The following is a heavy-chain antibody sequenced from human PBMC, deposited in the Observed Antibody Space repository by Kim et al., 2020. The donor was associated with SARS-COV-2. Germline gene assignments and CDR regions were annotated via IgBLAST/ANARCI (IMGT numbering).Heavy chain of an antibody. D-gene: IGHD2-21*01. CDR2: T. J-gene: IGHJ4*02. CDR3: RKGGWGWIWDN. Sequence: TYYVDSVKGRFTISRDDTKTTLYLQMSGLRADDTAAYCCRKGGWGWIWDNWGQGTLVTVSS. V-gene: IGHV3-23*01.